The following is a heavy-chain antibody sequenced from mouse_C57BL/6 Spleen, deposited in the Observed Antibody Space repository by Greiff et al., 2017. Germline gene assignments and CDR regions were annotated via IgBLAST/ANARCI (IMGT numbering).Heavy chain of an antibody. J-gene: IGHJ2*01. Sequence: QVQLKQSGAELVRPGASVTLSCKASGYTFTDYEMHWVKQTPVHGLEWIGAIDPETGGTAYNQKFKGKAILTAAKSSSTAYMKLRSLTSEDSAVYYGTRETTVVGTRYFDYWGQGTTRTVSS. CDR1: GYTFTDYE. CDR3: TRETTVVGTRYFDY. D-gene: IGHD1-1*01. V-gene: IGHV1-15*01. CDR2: IDPETGGT.